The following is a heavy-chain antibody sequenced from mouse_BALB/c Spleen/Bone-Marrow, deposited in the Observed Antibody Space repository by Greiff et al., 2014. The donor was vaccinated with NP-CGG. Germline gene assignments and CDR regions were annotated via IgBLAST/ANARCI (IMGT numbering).Heavy chain of an antibody. J-gene: IGHJ4*01. CDR3: ARDSFLITRALDY. D-gene: IGHD2-4*01. Sequence: VQLQQSXPGLVAPSQSLSITCTVSGFSFTGYGVSWARQPPGKGLEWLGMIWGDGSTDYNSALKSRLSISKDNSKSQVFLKMNSLQTDDTARYYCARDSFLITRALDYWGQGTSVTVSS. CDR2: IWGDGST. V-gene: IGHV2-6-7*01. CDR1: GFSFTGYG.